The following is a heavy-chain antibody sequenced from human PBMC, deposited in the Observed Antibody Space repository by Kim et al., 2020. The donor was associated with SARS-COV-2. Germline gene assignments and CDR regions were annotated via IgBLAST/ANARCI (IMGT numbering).Heavy chain of an antibody. Sequence: GGSLRLSCAASGFTFSSYGMHWVRQAPGKGLEWVAVISYDGSNKYYADSVKGRFTISRDNSKNTLYLQMNSLRAEDTAVYYCAKDSPFGRQLWPLVDYWGQGTLVTVSS. D-gene: IGHD5-18*01. CDR1: GFTFSSYG. J-gene: IGHJ4*02. V-gene: IGHV3-30*18. CDR3: AKDSPFGRQLWPLVDY. CDR2: ISYDGSNK.